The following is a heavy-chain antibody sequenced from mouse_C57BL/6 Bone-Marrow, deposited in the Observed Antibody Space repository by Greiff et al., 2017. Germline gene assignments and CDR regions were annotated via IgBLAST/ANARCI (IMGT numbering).Heavy chain of an antibody. CDR3: AKPYYSNYWYFDV. V-gene: IGHV1-55*01. CDR2: IYPGSGST. Sequence: QVQLKQPGAELVKPGASVKMSCKASGYTFTSYWITWVKQRPGQGLEWIGDIYPGSGSTNYNEKFKSKATLTVDTSSSTAYMQLSSLTSEDSAGDYCAKPYYSNYWYFDVWGTGTTVTVSS. CDR1: GYTFTSYW. D-gene: IGHD2-5*01. J-gene: IGHJ1*03.